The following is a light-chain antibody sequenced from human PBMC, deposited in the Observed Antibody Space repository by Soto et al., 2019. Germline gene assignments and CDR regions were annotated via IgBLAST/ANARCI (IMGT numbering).Light chain of an antibody. CDR3: TSFTSSSTYV. CDR2: EVS. V-gene: IGLV2-14*01. Sequence: QSALTQPASVSGSPGQSIAISCTGTSSDVGGYDYVSWYQHHPGKAPKLMIYEVSYRPSGVSNRFSGSKSDNTASLTISGLQAEDEADYYCTSFTSSSTYVFGTGTKLTVL. J-gene: IGLJ1*01. CDR1: SSDVGGYDY.